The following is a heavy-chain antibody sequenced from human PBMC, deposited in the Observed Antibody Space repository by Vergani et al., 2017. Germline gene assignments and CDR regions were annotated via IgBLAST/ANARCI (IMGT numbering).Heavy chain of an antibody. D-gene: IGHD3-9*01. V-gene: IGHV1-69*13. Sequence: QVQLVQSGAEVKKPGSSVKVSCKASGGTFSSYAISWVRQAPGQGLEWMGRIIPIFGTANYAQKFQGRVTITADESTSTAYMELSSLRSEDTAVYYCARSGDILTGYYSYYYYGMDGWGQGTTVTVSS. CDR2: IIPIFGTA. CDR1: GGTFSSYA. J-gene: IGHJ6*02. CDR3: ARSGDILTGYYSYYYYGMDG.